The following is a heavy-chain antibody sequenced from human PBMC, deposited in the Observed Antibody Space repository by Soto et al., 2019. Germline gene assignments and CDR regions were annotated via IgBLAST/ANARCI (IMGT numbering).Heavy chain of an antibody. CDR2: ISAYNGNT. Sequence: ASVKVSCKASGYTFTSYGISWVRQAPGQGLEWMGWISAYNGNTNYAQKLQGRVTMTTDTSTSTAYMELRSLRSDDTAVYYCARDTQKYDFWSGYSRLYYFDYWGQGTLVTVSS. V-gene: IGHV1-18*01. J-gene: IGHJ4*02. CDR1: GYTFTSYG. D-gene: IGHD3-3*01. CDR3: ARDTQKYDFWSGYSRLYYFDY.